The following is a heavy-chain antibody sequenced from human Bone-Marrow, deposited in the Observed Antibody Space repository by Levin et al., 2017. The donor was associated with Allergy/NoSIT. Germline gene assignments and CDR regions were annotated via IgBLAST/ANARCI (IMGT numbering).Heavy chain of an antibody. Sequence: GESLKISCAASGFTFSSYAMHWVRQAPGKGLEWVAVISYDGSNKYYADSVKGRFTISRDNSKNTLYLQMNSLRAEDTAVYYCARVGSRITIFGVVRNNMDVWGQGTTVTVSS. CDR3: ARVGSRITIFGVVRNNMDV. CDR1: GFTFSSYA. D-gene: IGHD3-3*01. V-gene: IGHV3-30*04. J-gene: IGHJ6*02. CDR2: ISYDGSNK.